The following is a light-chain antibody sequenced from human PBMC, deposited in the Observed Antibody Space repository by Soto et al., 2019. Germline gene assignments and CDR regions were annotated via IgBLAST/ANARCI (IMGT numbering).Light chain of an antibody. CDR3: QQYGSSPFT. CDR1: QSVSSSY. Sequence: EIVLTQSPGTLSLSPGERATLSCRASQSVSSSYLAWYQQKPGQAPRLLIYGASSRATGIPDRFSGSGSGTDFTLTISRLEPEDFEVYYCQQYGSSPFTFGGGPKVDIX. J-gene: IGKJ4*01. CDR2: GAS. V-gene: IGKV3-20*01.